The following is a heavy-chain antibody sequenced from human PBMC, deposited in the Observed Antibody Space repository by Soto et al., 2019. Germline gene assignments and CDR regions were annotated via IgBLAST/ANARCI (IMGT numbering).Heavy chain of an antibody. CDR1: GFPFISYA. V-gene: IGHV3-23*01. D-gene: IGHD2-2*02. CDR3: AKVCGDIVVVPAAILAGNYFDY. CDR2: ISGSGGST. Sequence: GVSRSLSCSASGFPFISYAMSWVSPAPGEGLEWVSAISGSGGSTYYADSVKGRFTISRDNSKNTLYLQMNSLRAEDTAVYYCAKVCGDIVVVPAAILAGNYFDYGGQGTLVTV. J-gene: IGHJ4*02.